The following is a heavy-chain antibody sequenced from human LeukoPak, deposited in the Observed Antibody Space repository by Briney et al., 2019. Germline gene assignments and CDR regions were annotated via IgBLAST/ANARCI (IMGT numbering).Heavy chain of an antibody. J-gene: IGHJ4*02. Sequence: GGSLRLSCAASGFTFSSYDMHWVRQATGKGLEWVSAIGTAGDTYYPGSVKGRFTISRENAKNSLYLQMNSLRAGDTAVYYCARDSPSSGWLPIDYWGQGTLVTVSS. CDR2: IGTAGDT. V-gene: IGHV3-13*01. CDR3: ARDSPSSGWLPIDY. D-gene: IGHD6-19*01. CDR1: GFTFSSYD.